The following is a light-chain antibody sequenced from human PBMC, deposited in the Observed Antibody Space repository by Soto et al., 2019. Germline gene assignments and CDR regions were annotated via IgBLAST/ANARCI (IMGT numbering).Light chain of an antibody. CDR3: QQYGTSPLT. CDR2: GAS. J-gene: IGKJ4*01. CDR1: QSVNGRY. V-gene: IGKV3-20*01. Sequence: EVVLTQSPGTLSLSPGERATLSCRASQSVNGRYLAWYQQKFGQAPRLLIYGASIRATGIPDRFSGSLSGTVFTLTISRLEPGDFAVYYCQQYGTSPLTFGAGTKVEIK.